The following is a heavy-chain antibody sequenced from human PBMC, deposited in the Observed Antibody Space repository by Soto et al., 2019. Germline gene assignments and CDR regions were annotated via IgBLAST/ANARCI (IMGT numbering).Heavy chain of an antibody. J-gene: IGHJ6*02. D-gene: IGHD3-16*01. V-gene: IGHV5-10-1*01. CDR2: IDPSGSYT. Sequence: GESLKISCQGSGYTFSNNWISWVRQKPGKGLEWMGKIDPSGSYTDYSPSFQGHVSLSVDKSFSTAYLQWSSLKASDSAIYYCARNMITFVRTPTASEGGIGMYVWGHVSAVTVS. CDR3: ARNMITFVRTPTASEGGIGMYV. CDR1: GYTFSNNW.